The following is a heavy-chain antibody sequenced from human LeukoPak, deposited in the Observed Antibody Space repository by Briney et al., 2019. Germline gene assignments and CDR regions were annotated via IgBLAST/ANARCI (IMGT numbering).Heavy chain of an antibody. Sequence: SETLSLTCAVYGGSFSGYYWSWIRQPPGKGLEWIGEINHSGSTNYNPSLKSRVTISVDTSKNQFSLKLSSVTAADTAVYYCARGKNPAAQRYPFDYWGQGTLVTVSS. CDR2: INHSGST. J-gene: IGHJ4*02. V-gene: IGHV4-34*01. CDR3: ARGKNPAAQRYPFDY. CDR1: GGSFSGYY. D-gene: IGHD2-15*01.